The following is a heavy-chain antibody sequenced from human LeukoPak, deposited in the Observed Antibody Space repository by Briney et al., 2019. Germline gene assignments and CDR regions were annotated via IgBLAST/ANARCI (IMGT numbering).Heavy chain of an antibody. CDR1: GYSFTSYW. V-gene: IGHV5-51*01. D-gene: IGHD2-15*01. CDR3: ARQVPLGYCSGGSCYSFDY. Sequence: GESLKISCKGSGYSFTSYWIGWVRQMPGKGLEWVGIIYPGDSDTRYSPSFQGQVTISADKSISTAYLQWSSLKASDTAMYYCARQVPLGYCSGGSCYSFDYWGQGTLVTVSS. CDR2: IYPGDSDT. J-gene: IGHJ4*02.